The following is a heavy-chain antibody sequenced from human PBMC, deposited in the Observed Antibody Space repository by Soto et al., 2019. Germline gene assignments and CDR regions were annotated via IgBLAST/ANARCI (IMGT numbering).Heavy chain of an antibody. CDR1: GYTFTGYY. Sequence: ASVKVSCKASGYTFTGYYMHWVRQAPGQGLEWMGWINPNSGGTNYAQKFQGWVTMTRDTSISTAYMELSRLRSDDTAVYYCARALGILTGYSYFDDWGQGTLVTVPS. V-gene: IGHV1-2*04. CDR3: ARALGILTGYSYFDD. J-gene: IGHJ4*02. D-gene: IGHD3-9*01. CDR2: INPNSGGT.